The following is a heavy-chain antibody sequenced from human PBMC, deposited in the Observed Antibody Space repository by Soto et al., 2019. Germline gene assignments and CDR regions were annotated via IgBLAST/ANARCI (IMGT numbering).Heavy chain of an antibody. J-gene: IGHJ4*02. CDR2: IYYIGST. V-gene: IGHV4-61*08. Sequence: SETLSLTCTVSGGSISSGGYYWSWIRQHPGKGLEWIGYIYYIGSTNYNPSLKSRVTISVDTSKNQFSLDLSSVTAADTAVYYCARTVIGGFEYWGQGTLVTVSS. D-gene: IGHD3-16*02. CDR3: ARTVIGGFEY. CDR1: GGSISSGGYY.